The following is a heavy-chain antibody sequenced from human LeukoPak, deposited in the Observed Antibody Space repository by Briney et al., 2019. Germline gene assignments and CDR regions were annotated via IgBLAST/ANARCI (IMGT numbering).Heavy chain of an antibody. J-gene: IGHJ6*03. CDR3: AREHCSGGSCYSIYYYYYMDV. V-gene: IGHV4-39*07. CDR2: IYTSGST. D-gene: IGHD2-15*01. Sequence: PSETLSLTCTVSGGSISSSSYYWGWIRQPPGKGLEWIGRIYTSGSTNYNPSLKSRVTMSVDTSKNQFSLKLSSVTAADTAVYYCAREHCSGGSCYSIYYYYYMDVWGKGTTVTVSS. CDR1: GGSISSSSYY.